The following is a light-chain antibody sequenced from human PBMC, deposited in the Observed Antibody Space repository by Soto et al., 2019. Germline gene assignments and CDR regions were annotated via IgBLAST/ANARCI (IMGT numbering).Light chain of an antibody. Sequence: IQLTQSPSSLSASVGDRVTITCRASQGISSFLAWYQQKPGMAPKLPIYAASTLESGVPSRFSGSGSGTYFTLTISTLQPEDFATYYCQQLNNYPLTFGGGTKVEIK. J-gene: IGKJ4*01. CDR3: QQLNNYPLT. CDR1: QGISSF. CDR2: AAS. V-gene: IGKV1-9*01.